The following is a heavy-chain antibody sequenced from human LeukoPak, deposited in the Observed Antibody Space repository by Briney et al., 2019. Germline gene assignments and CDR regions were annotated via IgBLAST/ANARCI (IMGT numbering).Heavy chain of an antibody. V-gene: IGHV1-24*01. CDR1: GYTLTELS. J-gene: IGHJ6*03. CDR3: ARVVGLTGYSSSWYSGYYYYMDV. D-gene: IGHD6-13*01. CDR2: FDPEDGET. Sequence: ASVKVSCKVSGYTLTELSMHWVRQAPGKGLEWMGGFDPEDGETNYAQKFQDRVTITADKSTSTAYMELSSLRSEDTAVYYCARVVGLTGYSSSWYSGYYYYMDVWGKGTTVTVSS.